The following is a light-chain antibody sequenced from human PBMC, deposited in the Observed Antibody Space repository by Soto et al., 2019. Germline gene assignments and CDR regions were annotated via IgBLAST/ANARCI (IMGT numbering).Light chain of an antibody. V-gene: IGKV1-39*01. Sequence: DIQMTQSPSSLSASVGDRVTITCRASQTISSFLNWYQQKPGKAPKLLIYAASSLQSGVPSRFSGSGSETDFTLTISSLQPEDFATYYCQQSYSTPLFTFGPGTKVDI. J-gene: IGKJ3*01. CDR2: AAS. CDR3: QQSYSTPLFT. CDR1: QTISSF.